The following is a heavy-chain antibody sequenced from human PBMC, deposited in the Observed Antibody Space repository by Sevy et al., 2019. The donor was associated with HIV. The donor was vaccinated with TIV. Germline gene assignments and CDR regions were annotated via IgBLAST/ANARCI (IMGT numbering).Heavy chain of an antibody. CDR3: AKKMGGGSGMAFLVDF. CDR1: GFTFNSFA. CDR2: ISGTGDYT. V-gene: IGHV3-23*01. Sequence: GGSLRLSCAASGFTFNSFAMGWVRQAPGKGLDWISVISGTGDYTYYADSVKGRFTISRDNSKNTLFLQMNSLRAEDTAIFYCAKKMGGGSGMAFLVDFWDQGTLVTVSS. D-gene: IGHD5-18*01. J-gene: IGHJ4*02.